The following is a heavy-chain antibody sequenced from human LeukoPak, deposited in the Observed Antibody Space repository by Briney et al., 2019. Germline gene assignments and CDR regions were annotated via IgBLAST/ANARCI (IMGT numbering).Heavy chain of an antibody. CDR1: GGSISSYY. V-gene: IGHV4-59*01. CDR2: IYYSGST. Sequence: SETLSLTCTVSGGSISSYYWSWTRQPPGKGLEWIGYIYYSGSTNYNPSLKSRVTISVDTSKNQFSLKLSSVTAADTAVYYCAREAGDYFDYWGQGTLVTVSS. CDR3: AREAGDYFDY. J-gene: IGHJ4*02.